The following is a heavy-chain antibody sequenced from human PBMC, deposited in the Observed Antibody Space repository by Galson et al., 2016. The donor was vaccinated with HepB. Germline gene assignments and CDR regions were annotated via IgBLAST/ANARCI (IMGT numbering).Heavy chain of an antibody. V-gene: IGHV5-51*01. Sequence: QSGAEVKKPGQSLKISCKGFGYSFTNYWIGWVRQMPGKGLEWMGIIYPGDSDTTYSPPFQGQVTISADKSISTAYLQWSSLKASDTAMYYCARSNDTYYDASRGYYKYAMDVWGQGTTVTVSS. D-gene: IGHD3-22*01. CDR2: IYPGDSDT. J-gene: IGHJ6*02. CDR1: GYSFTNYW. CDR3: ARSNDTYYDASRGYYKYAMDV.